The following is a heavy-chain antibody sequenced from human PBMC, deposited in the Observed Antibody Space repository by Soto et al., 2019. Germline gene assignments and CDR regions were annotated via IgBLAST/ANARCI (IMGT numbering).Heavy chain of an antibody. J-gene: IGHJ4*02. V-gene: IGHV4-31*03. Sequence: SETLSLTCTVSGGSISSGGYYWSWIRQHPGKGLEWIGYIYYSGSTYYNPSLKSRVTISVDTSKNQFSLKLSSVTAADTAVYXXXKGIAXXXXFDYXGQGTLVTVSS. CDR1: GGSISSGGYY. D-gene: IGHD6-13*01. CDR2: IYYSGST. CDR3: XKGIAXXXXFDY.